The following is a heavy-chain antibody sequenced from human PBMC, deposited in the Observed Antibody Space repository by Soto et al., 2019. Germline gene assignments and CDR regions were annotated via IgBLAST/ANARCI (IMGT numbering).Heavy chain of an antibody. CDR2: FYPEYSVT. V-gene: IGHV5-51*01. J-gene: IGHJ4*02. Sequence: GESLKISCQASGYTFSDYWIGWVRQMPGKGLEWMGIFYPEYSVTKYRRSFQGHVIMSVGKSINTAYLQWSSLKASDSAMYYCARGDDTLITGPPRYWGQGPQVTVSS. D-gene: IGHD1-20*01. CDR3: ARGDDTLITGPPRY. CDR1: GYTFSDYW.